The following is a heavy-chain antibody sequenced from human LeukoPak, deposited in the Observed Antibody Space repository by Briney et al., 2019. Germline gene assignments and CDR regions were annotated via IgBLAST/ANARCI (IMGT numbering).Heavy chain of an antibody. CDR2: INPSGGST. CDR1: GYTFTSYY. Sequence: ASVKVSCKASGYTFTSYYMHWVRQAPGQGLEWMGIINPSGGSTSYAQKFQGRVTMTRDTSPSTVYMELSSLRSEDTAVYYCARDRITMIVVPKRNWFDPWGQGTLVTVSS. J-gene: IGHJ5*02. D-gene: IGHD3-22*01. V-gene: IGHV1-46*01. CDR3: ARDRITMIVVPKRNWFDP.